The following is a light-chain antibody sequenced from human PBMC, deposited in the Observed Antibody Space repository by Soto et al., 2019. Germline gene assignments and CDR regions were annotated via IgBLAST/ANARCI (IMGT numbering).Light chain of an antibody. J-gene: IGLJ1*01. Sequence: LPRRASVSVSPGQSITISCTGTSSDVGGYNYVSWYQQHPGKAPKLMIYEVINLPSGVSARFSVSKSGNTASLTIAGLHAEDETDYYLISYTSSXSYVCGSGTKV. V-gene: IGLV2-14*01. CDR3: ISYTSSXSYV. CDR1: SSDVGGYNY. CDR2: EVI.